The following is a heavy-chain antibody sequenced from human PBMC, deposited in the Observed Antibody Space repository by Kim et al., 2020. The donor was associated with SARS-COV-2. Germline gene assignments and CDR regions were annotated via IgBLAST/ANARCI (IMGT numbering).Heavy chain of an antibody. D-gene: IGHD2-15*01. V-gene: IGHV3-74*03. CDR3: ARRNGGSPYWYFDL. J-gene: IGHJ2*01. Sequence: YADSGGGRLTISRDDAKNTLYLQMNTLGGEDTAVYYLARRNGGSPYWYFDLWGRGTLVTVSS.